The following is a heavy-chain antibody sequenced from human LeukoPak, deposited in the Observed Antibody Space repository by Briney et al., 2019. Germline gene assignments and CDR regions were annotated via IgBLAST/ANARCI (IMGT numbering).Heavy chain of an antibody. CDR1: GFTFSRYS. V-gene: IGHV3-21*01. J-gene: IGHJ4*02. D-gene: IGHD5-12*01. CDR2: ISISSNYK. Sequence: PGGSLRLSCAASGFTFSRYSMNWVRQAPGKGLEWVSSISISSNYKYYPDSLKGRFTISRDNSKNTLYLQMNSLRAEDTAVYYCARGPSGYHNTGGQGTLVTVSS. CDR3: ARGPSGYHNT.